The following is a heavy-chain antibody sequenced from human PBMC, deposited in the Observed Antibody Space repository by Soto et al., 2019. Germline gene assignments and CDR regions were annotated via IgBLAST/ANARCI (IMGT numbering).Heavy chain of an antibody. Sequence: WIRQPPGKALEWLALIYWNDDKRYSPSLKSRLTITKDTSKNQVVLTLTNVDPMDTATYFCARRPPSGRDYWGQGTMVTVSS. J-gene: IGHJ4*02. CDR3: ARRPPSGRDY. V-gene: IGHV2-5*01. CDR2: IYWNDDK.